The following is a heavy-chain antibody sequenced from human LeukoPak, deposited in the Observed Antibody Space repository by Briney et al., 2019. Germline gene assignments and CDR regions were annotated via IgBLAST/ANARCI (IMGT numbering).Heavy chain of an antibody. V-gene: IGHV3-33*01. CDR2: IWYDGSNK. CDR1: GFTFSSYG. CDR3: ARADLLRCLDY. D-gene: IGHD4-17*01. Sequence: GGSLRLSCAASGFTFSSYGMHWVRQAPGKGLEWVAVIWYDGSNKYYADSVKGRFTISRDNSKNTLYLQMNSLRAEDTAVYYCARADLLRCLDYWGQGTLVTVSS. J-gene: IGHJ4*02.